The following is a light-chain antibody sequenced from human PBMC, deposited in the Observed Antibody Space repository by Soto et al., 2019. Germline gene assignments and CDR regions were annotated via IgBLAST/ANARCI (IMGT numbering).Light chain of an antibody. V-gene: IGKV3-15*01. CDR2: GVS. J-gene: IGKJ5*01. CDR1: QSISTN. Sequence: EIVMTQSPATLSVSPGERATLSCRASQSISTNLAWYHQKPGQAPRLLIYGVSTRATGIPARFSGSGSGTEFTLTISSLQSEDFAVYYCQQRSNWPPSITFGQGTRLEI. CDR3: QQRSNWPPSIT.